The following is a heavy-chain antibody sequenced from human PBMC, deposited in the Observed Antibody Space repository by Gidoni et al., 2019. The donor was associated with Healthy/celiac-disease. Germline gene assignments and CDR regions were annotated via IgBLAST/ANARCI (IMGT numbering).Heavy chain of an antibody. Sequence: QGQPQAPGPGMVRRSQTLSRTCTGSGGPISWGGYNWSCIRQHPRKGLEWMGYFYYSGSTYYDPSLKSRVTISVDTSTIHFSLKLSSVTAADPPVYYCAWGSGSYYGEYYFDYWGQGTLVTVSS. CDR2: FYYSGST. V-gene: IGHV4-31*03. CDR3: AWGSGSYYGEYYFDY. D-gene: IGHD3-10*01. CDR1: GGPISWGGYN. J-gene: IGHJ4*02.